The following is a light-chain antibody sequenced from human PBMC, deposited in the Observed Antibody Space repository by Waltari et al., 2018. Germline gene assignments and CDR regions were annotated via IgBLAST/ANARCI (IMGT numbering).Light chain of an antibody. Sequence: DIVMTQSPDSLAVSLGERATINCQSSQNLLYSSNNKNYLAWYQQKPGQPPKLLIYWASTREFGVPDRFSGSGSETDFTLTISSLQAEDVAVYYCQQYYTTPPYTFGQGTKLEIK. CDR2: WAS. CDR1: QNLLYSSNNKNY. CDR3: QQYYTTPPYT. J-gene: IGKJ2*01. V-gene: IGKV4-1*01.